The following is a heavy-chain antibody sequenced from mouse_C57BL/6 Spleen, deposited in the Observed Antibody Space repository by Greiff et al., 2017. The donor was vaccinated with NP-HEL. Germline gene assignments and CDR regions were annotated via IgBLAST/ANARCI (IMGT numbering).Heavy chain of an antibody. Sequence: QVQLQQPGAELVKPGASVKLSCKASGYTFTSYWMQWVKQRPGQGLEWIGEIDPSDSYTNYNQKFKGKATLTVDTSSSTAYMQLSSLTSEDSAVDCCARVGYFDVWGTGTTVTVSS. CDR3: ARVGYFDV. CDR1: GYTFTSYW. CDR2: IDPSDSYT. V-gene: IGHV1-50*01. J-gene: IGHJ1*03.